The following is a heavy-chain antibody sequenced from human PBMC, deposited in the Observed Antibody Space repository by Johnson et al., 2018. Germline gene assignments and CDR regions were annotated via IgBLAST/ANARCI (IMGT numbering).Heavy chain of an antibody. CDR3: AREIPISGLDV. J-gene: IGHJ6*02. Sequence: QVQLVESGGGLVKPGGSLRLCCAASGFIFSDFYMNWIRQAPGRGLEWISYLSSSGRSTYYADSVKDRFTISRDNAKNSLYLQMSSLRAEDTAVYYCAREIPISGLDVWGQGTTVTVS. CDR2: LSSSGRST. V-gene: IGHV3-11*01. CDR1: GFIFSDFY. D-gene: IGHD1-14*01.